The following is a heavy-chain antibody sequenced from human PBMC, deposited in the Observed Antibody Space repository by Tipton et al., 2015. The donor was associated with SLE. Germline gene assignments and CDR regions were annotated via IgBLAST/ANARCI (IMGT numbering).Heavy chain of an antibody. V-gene: IGHV3-30-3*01. CDR2: VSYGGNAQ. Sequence: RSLRLSCTASGFTFSNYAFHWVRQAPGKGLEWVAVVSYGGNAQYYADSVKGRFTISRDNSKNTLYLQMRTLRADDTAVYYCAKDSPPVEYSSMYYFDYWGQGTQVTVSS. CDR3: AKDSPPVEYSSMYYFDY. D-gene: IGHD2-2*01. CDR1: GFTFSNYA. J-gene: IGHJ4*02.